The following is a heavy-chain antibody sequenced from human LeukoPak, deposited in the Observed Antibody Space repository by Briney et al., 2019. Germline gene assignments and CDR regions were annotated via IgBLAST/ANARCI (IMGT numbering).Heavy chain of an antibody. Sequence: GGSLRLSCAASGFTDSCNYMSWVRQAPGKGLEWVSVIYSGGNTYYADSVKGRFTISRDNSKNTVSLQMNSLRDEDTAVYFCAVSRIVGAVDVFDMWGQGTMVTVSS. V-gene: IGHV3-66*01. J-gene: IGHJ3*02. D-gene: IGHD1-26*01. CDR1: GFTDSCNY. CDR3: AVSRIVGAVDVFDM. CDR2: IYSGGNT.